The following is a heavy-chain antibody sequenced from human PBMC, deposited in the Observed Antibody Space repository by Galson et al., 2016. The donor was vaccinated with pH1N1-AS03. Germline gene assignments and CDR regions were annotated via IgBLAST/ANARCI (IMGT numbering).Heavy chain of an antibody. D-gene: IGHD3-22*01. J-gene: IGHJ4*02. CDR3: ARYSSSADYFDY. Sequence: SETLSPTCTVSGGSISGYFWSWIRQPPGKGLEWIGYIQSSGSTNYNPPLRSRVPISVDASMNQFSLKVNSVTPADTAVYYCARYSSSADYFDYWGQGTLVTVSS. CDR1: GGSISGYF. V-gene: IGHV4-59*01. CDR2: IQSSGST.